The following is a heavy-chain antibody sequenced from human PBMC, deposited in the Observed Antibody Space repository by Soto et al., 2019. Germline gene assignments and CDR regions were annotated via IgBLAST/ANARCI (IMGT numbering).Heavy chain of an antibody. Sequence: QITLKESGPTLVKPTQTLTLTCTFSGFSLSTTGVGVGWIRQPPGKALEWLALIYWDDDKRYNPSLNSRLTITKDTSKIPXXLXMHXVDPVDTATYYCVQSRCGGDCLQSYSSHSYYGLDVWGQGTTVTVSS. CDR3: VQSRCGGDCLQSYSSHSYYGLDV. CDR1: GFSLSTTGVG. D-gene: IGHD2-21*02. J-gene: IGHJ6*02. V-gene: IGHV2-5*02. CDR2: IYWDDDK.